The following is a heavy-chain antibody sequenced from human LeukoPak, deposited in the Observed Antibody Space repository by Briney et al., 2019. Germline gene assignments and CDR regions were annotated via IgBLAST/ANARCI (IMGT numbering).Heavy chain of an antibody. V-gene: IGHV1-2*02. J-gene: IGHJ4*02. CDR2: INPNSGGT. CDR1: GYTFTGYY. CDR3: ARYSSGWSPPIDY. D-gene: IGHD6-13*01. Sequence: ASVKVSCKASGYTFTGYYMHWVRQAPGQGLEWMGWINPNSGGTNYAQKFQGRVTMTRDTSISTAYMEVSRLRSDDTAVYYCARYSSGWSPPIDYWGQGTLVTVSS.